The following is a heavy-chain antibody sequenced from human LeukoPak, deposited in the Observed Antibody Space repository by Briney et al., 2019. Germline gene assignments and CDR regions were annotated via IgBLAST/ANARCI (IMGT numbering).Heavy chain of an antibody. D-gene: IGHD3-22*01. Sequence: GGSLRLSCAASGFTFSSYAMSWVRQAPGKGLEWVSAISGSSGSTYYADSVKGRFTISRDNSKNTLYLQMNSLRAEDTAVYYCAKGRYYYDRSGYYAPDYWGQGTLVTVSS. J-gene: IGHJ4*02. CDR1: GFTFSSYA. V-gene: IGHV3-23*01. CDR2: ISGSSGST. CDR3: AKGRYYYDRSGYYAPDY.